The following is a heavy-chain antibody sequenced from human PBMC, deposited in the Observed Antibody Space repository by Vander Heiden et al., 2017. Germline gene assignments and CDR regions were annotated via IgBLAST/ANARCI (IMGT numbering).Heavy chain of an antibody. V-gene: IGHV3-53*01. CDR3: AASTYYYDSADNSW. J-gene: IGHJ4*02. Sequence: EVRLVASGGGLIHPGGSLGLPCTASGFTGRNQFMSWVRQPPGKGLEWVSIINSRGSTYYADSVKGRFTISRDNSRNTLYLHMTSLIVEDTATYYCAASTYYYDSADNSWWGQGTLVTVSS. CDR1: GFTGRNQF. CDR2: INSRGST. D-gene: IGHD3-16*01.